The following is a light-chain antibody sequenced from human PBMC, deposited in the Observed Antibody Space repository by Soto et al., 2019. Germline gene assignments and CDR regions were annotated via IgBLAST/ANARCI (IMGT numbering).Light chain of an antibody. CDR1: SSDVFHSNH. CDR2: GVT. V-gene: IGLV2-14*03. J-gene: IGLJ1*01. Sequence: QSALTQPASVSGSPGQSITISCTGSSSDVFHSNHVSWYQQHPGKAPKLIIYGVTNRPSGISNRFSGSKSGSTASLTISGXXPXXXADYYCNSYTISTTYVFGTGTKLTV. CDR3: NSYTISTTYV.